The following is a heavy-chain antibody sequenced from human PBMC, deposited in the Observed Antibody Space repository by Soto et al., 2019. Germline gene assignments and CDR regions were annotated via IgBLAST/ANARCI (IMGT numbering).Heavy chain of an antibody. CDR1: GFSLSTSGMR. V-gene: IGHV2-70*04. CDR3: AQTYAGASYQTPPLYFHY. D-gene: IGHD1-26*01. J-gene: IGHJ4*01. CDR2: IDWDDDK. Sequence: GPTLVNPTQTLTLPGTFSGFSLSTSGMRVSWIRQPQGKAREWLARIDWDDDKFYSTSLKTRLTISKDTSKNQVVLTMTNMEPVDTATYYCAQTYAGASYQTPPLYFHYWLHATLVPVSP.